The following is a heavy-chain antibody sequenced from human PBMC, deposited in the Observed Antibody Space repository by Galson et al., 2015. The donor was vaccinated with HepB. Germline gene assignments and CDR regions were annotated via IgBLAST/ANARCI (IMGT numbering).Heavy chain of an antibody. CDR3: ARDRVAAGHLDD. D-gene: IGHD6-13*01. J-gene: IGHJ4*02. CDR2: IYYSGST. Sequence: QVQLQESGPGLVKPSETLSLTCTVSGGSISSYYWSWIRQPPGKGLEWIGYIYYSGSTNYNPSLESRVTISVDTSKNQFSLKLSSVTAADTAMYYCARDRVAAGHLDDWGQGTLVTVSS. V-gene: IGHV4-59*01. CDR1: GGSISSYY.